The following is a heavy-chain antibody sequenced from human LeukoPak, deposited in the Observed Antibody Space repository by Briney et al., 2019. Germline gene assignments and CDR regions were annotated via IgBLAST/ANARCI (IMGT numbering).Heavy chain of an antibody. D-gene: IGHD6-19*01. Sequence: SETLSLTCTVSGGSISSGGYYWSWIRQPPGKGLEWIGYIYHSGSTYYNPSLKSRVTISVDRSKNQFSLKLSSVTAADTAVYYCARSDFSQWLWGQGFDYWGRGTLVTVSS. V-gene: IGHV4-30-2*01. CDR3: ARSDFSQWLWGQGFDY. J-gene: IGHJ4*02. CDR2: IYHSGST. CDR1: GGSISSGGYY.